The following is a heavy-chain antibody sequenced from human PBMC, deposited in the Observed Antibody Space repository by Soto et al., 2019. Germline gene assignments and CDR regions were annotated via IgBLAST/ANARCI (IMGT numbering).Heavy chain of an antibody. D-gene: IGHD2-2*01. V-gene: IGHV1-2*02. CDR1: GYTFTDYY. CDR2: INPNSGGT. J-gene: IGHJ6*02. Sequence: QVQLVQSGAEVKKPGASVKVSCKASGYTFTDYYMHWVRQAPGQGLEWMGWINPNSGGTNYAQKFQGRVTMTRVTSRSTAYMELSSLRSDDTALYYCAKDPNIVVVPAATGGMDVWGQGTTVTVSS. CDR3: AKDPNIVVVPAATGGMDV.